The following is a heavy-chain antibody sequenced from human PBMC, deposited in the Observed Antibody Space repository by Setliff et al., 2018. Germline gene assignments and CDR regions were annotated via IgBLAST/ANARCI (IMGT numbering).Heavy chain of an antibody. CDR1: GFTLTSYP. CDR2: INPDNGNR. J-gene: IGHJ3*02. Sequence: ASGKVSCKASGFTLTSYPIHWVRQAPGQRLEWMGWINPDNGNRKYSQRFQGRVTITRDTSASTVFLELSTLRSEDTAVYYCTRDFLGATASFDIWGQGTMVTVSS. V-gene: IGHV1-3*01. D-gene: IGHD3-3*01. CDR3: TRDFLGATASFDI.